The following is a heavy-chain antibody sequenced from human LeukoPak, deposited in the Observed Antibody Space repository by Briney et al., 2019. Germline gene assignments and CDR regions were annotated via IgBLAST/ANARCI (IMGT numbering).Heavy chain of an antibody. J-gene: IGHJ5*02. CDR1: GGSISGSSYY. CDR2: IYYSGST. CDR3: ARPLTPRLNWFDP. Sequence: SETLSLTCTVSGGSISGSSYYWGWIRQPPGKGLEWIGSIYYSGSTYYNPSLKSRVTISVDTSKNQFSLKLSSVTAADTAVYYCARPLTPRLNWFDPWGQGTLVTVSS. V-gene: IGHV4-39*01.